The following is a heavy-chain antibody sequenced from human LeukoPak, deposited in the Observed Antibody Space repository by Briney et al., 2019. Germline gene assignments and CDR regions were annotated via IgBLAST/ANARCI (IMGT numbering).Heavy chain of an antibody. CDR1: GYTFTGHY. Sequence: ASVKVSCKASGYTFTGHYMHWVRQAPGQGLEWMGWINPNSGGTNYAQKFQGRVTMTRDTSISTAYMELSRLRSDDTAVYYCARDGPMIGRPFDYWGQGTLVTVSS. CDR3: ARDGPMIGRPFDY. CDR2: INPNSGGT. V-gene: IGHV1-2*02. J-gene: IGHJ4*02. D-gene: IGHD3-22*01.